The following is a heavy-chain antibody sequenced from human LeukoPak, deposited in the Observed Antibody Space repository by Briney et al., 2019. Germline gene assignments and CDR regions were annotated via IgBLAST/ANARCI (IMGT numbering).Heavy chain of an antibody. CDR2: IYTTGST. J-gene: IGHJ3*02. D-gene: IGHD2-15*01. V-gene: IGHV4-4*07. CDR3: ARGPRATATQAFDI. CDR1: DGSITNSY. Sequence: SETLSLTCTVSDGSITNSYWSWIRQPPGKGLEWIGRIYTTGSTNYNPSLNSRVTMSVDTSKNQFSLKLNSVTAADTAVYYCARGPRATATQAFDIWGQGTMVTVSS.